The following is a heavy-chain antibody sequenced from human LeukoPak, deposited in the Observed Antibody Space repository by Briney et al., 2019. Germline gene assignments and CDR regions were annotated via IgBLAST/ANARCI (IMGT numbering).Heavy chain of an antibody. CDR2: IFSSSTYI. V-gene: IGHV3-21*04. CDR3: ARDRWWGSSSFNWFDP. Sequence: GGSLRLSCAAPGCAFNTYSMNSVRQAPGKGLEWVSFIFSSSTYIYYTDSVKGRFTISRDNAKNSMYLQMNSLRSDDTAVYYCARDRWWGSSSFNWFDPWGQGTLVTVSS. CDR1: GCAFNTYS. J-gene: IGHJ5*02. D-gene: IGHD6-6*01.